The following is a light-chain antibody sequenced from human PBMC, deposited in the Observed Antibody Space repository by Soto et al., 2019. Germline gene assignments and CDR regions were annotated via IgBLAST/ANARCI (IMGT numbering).Light chain of an antibody. CDR3: QQYGSSPQIT. CDR1: QSVSNC. Sequence: EIVLTQSPGTLSVSPGERAILSCRASQSVSNCLAWYQQKPGQAPRPLGYDASSRATGLPDRFSGSGSGTDFPLTISRLEPEDFAVYYCQQYGSSPQITFGQGTRLEIK. CDR2: DAS. J-gene: IGKJ5*01. V-gene: IGKV3-20*01.